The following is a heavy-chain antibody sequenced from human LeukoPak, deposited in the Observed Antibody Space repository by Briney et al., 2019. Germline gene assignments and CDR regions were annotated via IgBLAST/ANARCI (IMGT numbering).Heavy chain of an antibody. CDR3: ARVHSSSWYWFDP. V-gene: IGHV4-59*01. J-gene: IGHJ5*02. Sequence: PSETLSLTCTVSGGSISSYYWSWIRQPPGKGLEWIGYIYYSGRTNYNPSLKGRVTISVDTSKNQFSLKLSSVTAADTAVYYCARVHSSSWYWFDPWGQGTLVTVSS. CDR1: GGSISSYY. CDR2: IYYSGRT. D-gene: IGHD6-13*01.